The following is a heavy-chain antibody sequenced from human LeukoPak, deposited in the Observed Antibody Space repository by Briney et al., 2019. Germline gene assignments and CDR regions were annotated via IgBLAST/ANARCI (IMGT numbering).Heavy chain of an antibody. V-gene: IGHV4-61*01. CDR1: GGSISSSSYY. Sequence: SETLSLTCTVSGGSISSSSYYWSWIRQPPGKGLEWIGYIHYTGSTYYNPSLESRVTISGDTSKNQFSLKLNSVTAADTAVYYCARGDGRGVPLYYFDYWGQGTLVTVSS. CDR3: ARGDGRGVPLYYFDY. J-gene: IGHJ4*02. CDR2: IHYTGST. D-gene: IGHD3-10*01.